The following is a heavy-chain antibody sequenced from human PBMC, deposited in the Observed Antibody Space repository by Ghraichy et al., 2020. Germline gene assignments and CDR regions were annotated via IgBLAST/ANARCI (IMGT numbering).Heavy chain of an antibody. V-gene: IGHV4-61*01. CDR2: IYYSGST. J-gene: IGHJ4*02. CDR3: ARGLTPNLGFEWLRLGVPFDY. Sequence: SETLSLTCTVSGGSVSSGSYYWSWIRQPPGKGLEWIGYIYYSGSTNYNPSLKSRVTISVDTSKNQFSLKLSSVTAADTAVYYCARGLTPNLGFEWLRLGVPFDYWGQGTLVTVSS. CDR1: GGSVSSGSYY. D-gene: IGHD5-12*01.